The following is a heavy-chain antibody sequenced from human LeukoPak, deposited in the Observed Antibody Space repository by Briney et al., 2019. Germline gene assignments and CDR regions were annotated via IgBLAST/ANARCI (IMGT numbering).Heavy chain of an antibody. V-gene: IGHV2-70*04. CDR1: GFSLTTTGMR. CDR3: ARGSGYSRFDY. CDR2: IDWDDDK. D-gene: IGHD3-22*01. Sequence: SGPALVKPTQTLTLTCTFSGFSLTTTGMRVMWIRQPPGKALEWLARIDWDDDKFYSASLKTRLTISKDTYKNQVVLTMTNMDPADTATYYCARGSGYSRFDYWGQGTLVTVSS. J-gene: IGHJ4*02.